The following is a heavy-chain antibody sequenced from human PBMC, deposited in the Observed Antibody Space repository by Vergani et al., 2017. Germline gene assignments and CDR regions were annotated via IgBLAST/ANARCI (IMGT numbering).Heavy chain of an antibody. J-gene: IGHJ4*02. CDR1: GYTFTSYY. V-gene: IGHV1-46*03. CDR3: SRARHSKAVDY. Sequence: QVQLVQSGAEVKKPGASVKVSCKSSGYTFTSYYMHWVRQAPGQGLEWMGIINPSGGSTSYAQKFQGRVNMTRDTSTSTVYMELSSLRSEDTAVYYCSRARHSKAVDYWGQGTLVTVSS. CDR2: INPSGGST. D-gene: IGHD6-13*01.